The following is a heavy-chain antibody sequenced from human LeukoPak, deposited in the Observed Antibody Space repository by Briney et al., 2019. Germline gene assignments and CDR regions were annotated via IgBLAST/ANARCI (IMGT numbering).Heavy chain of an antibody. CDR3: ARGPNSIAAAGTGDY. CDR2: ISSSSSYI. CDR1: GFTFSSYS. D-gene: IGHD6-13*01. J-gene: IGHJ4*02. V-gene: IGHV3-21*01. Sequence: GGSLRLSCAASGFTFSSYSMNWVRQAPGKGLEWVSSISSSSSYIYYADSVKGRFTISRDNAKNSLYLQMNSLRAEDTAVYYCARGPNSIAAAGTGDYWGQGTLVTVSS.